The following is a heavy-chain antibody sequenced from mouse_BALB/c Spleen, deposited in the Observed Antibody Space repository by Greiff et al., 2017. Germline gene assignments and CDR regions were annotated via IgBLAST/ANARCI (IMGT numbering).Heavy chain of an antibody. CDR3: AGGDGYAYFDY. D-gene: IGHD1-2*01. J-gene: IGHJ2*01. Sequence: QVTLKESGPGILQPSQTLSLTCSFSGFSLSTSGMGVSWIRQPSGKGLEWLAHIYWDDDKRYNPSLKSRLTISKDTSSNQVFLKITSVDTADTATYYCAGGDGYAYFDYWGQGTTLTVSS. CDR1: GFSLSTSGMG. CDR2: IYWDDDK. V-gene: IGHV8-12*01.